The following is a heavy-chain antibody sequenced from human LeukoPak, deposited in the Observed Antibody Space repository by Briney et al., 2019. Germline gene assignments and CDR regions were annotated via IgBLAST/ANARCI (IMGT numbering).Heavy chain of an antibody. CDR1: GGSISNYY. Sequence: SETLSLTCTISGGSISNYYWTWIRQSAGEGLEWIGRIYSSVTTDYNPSLKSRVTMSVDTSKNQFSLKLSSVTAADTAVYYCARRARAAAGTYYYYYMDVWGKGTTVTISS. CDR2: IYSSVTT. J-gene: IGHJ6*03. V-gene: IGHV4-4*07. CDR3: ARRARAAAGTYYYYYMDV. D-gene: IGHD6-13*01.